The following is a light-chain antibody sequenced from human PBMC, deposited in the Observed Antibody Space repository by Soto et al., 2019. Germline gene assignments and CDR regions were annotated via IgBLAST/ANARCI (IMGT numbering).Light chain of an antibody. CDR2: VNTDGSH. CDR3: QTWGTGTHVV. CDR1: SGHNNFA. J-gene: IGLJ2*01. Sequence: QSVLTQSPSASASLGASVKLTCTLSSGHNNFAIAWLQQQPDRGPRYLMKVNTDGSHDKGDGIPDRFSGSTSGAERYLTISSLQSEDVADYYCQTWGTGTHVVFGGGTKLTVL. V-gene: IGLV4-69*01.